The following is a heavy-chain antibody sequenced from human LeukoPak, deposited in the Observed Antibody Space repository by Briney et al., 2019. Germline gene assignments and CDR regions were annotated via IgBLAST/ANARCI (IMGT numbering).Heavy chain of an antibody. CDR2: INPSGGST. CDR1: GYTFTSYY. D-gene: IGHD3-10*01. V-gene: IGHV1-46*01. CDR3: SAASFMVRGVSYYYYYGMDV. Sequence: EASVKVSCTASGYTFTSYYMHWVRQAPGQGLEWMGIINPSGGSTSYAQKFQGRVTMTRDTSTSTVYMELSSVRSEDTAVYYCSAASFMVRGVSYYYYYGMDVWGQGTTVTVSS. J-gene: IGHJ6*02.